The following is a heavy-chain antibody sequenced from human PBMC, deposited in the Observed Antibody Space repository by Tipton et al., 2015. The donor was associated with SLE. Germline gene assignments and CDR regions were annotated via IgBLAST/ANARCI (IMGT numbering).Heavy chain of an antibody. CDR2: ISSSSSYT. CDR3: ARETSAFDI. D-gene: IGHD1-1*01. V-gene: IGHV3-11*06. CDR1: GGSFSGYY. J-gene: IGHJ3*02. Sequence: GLVKPSETLSLTCAVYGGSFSGYYWSWIRQPPGKGLEWVSYISSSSSYTNYADSVKGRFTISRDNAKNSLYLQMNSLRAEDTAVYYCARETSAFDIWGQGTMVTVSS.